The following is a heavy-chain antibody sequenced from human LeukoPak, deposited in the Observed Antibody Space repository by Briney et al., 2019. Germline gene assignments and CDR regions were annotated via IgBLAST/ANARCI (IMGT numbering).Heavy chain of an antibody. Sequence: RGSLRLSCAVSGFTLSSNYLNWVRQAPGKGPEWVSVIYSGGSTYYADSVKGRFTISRDNSKNTLYLQMNSLRAEDTAVYHCARVDSRTAQFDYWGQGTLVTVSS. V-gene: IGHV3-66*01. CDR2: IYSGGST. CDR3: ARVDSRTAQFDY. CDR1: GFTLSSNY. J-gene: IGHJ4*02. D-gene: IGHD6-13*01.